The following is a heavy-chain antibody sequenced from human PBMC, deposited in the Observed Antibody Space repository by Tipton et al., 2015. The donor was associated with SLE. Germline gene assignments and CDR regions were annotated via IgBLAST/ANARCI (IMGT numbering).Heavy chain of an antibody. D-gene: IGHD4-23*01. CDR2: VSISGNT. CDR1: GDSFSSYY. Sequence: LRLSCTVSGDSFSSYYWSWIRQPAGKGLEWIGRVSISGNTNYNPPLKSRVTMSLDTSKNQFSLKLSSVTAADTAVYYCARHGNQDYWGQGTLVTVSS. J-gene: IGHJ4*02. V-gene: IGHV4-4*07. CDR3: ARHGNQDY.